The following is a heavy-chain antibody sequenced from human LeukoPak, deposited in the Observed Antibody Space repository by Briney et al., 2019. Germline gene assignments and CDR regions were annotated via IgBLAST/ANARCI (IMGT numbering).Heavy chain of an antibody. D-gene: IGHD3-10*01. CDR3: ARERTMVRGGNWFDP. CDR2: IYYSGST. CDR1: GGSISSGDYY. Sequence: PSETLSLTCTVSGGSISSGDYYWSWIRQPPGKGLEWIGYIYYSGSTYYNPSLKSRVTISVDTSKNQFSLRLSSVTAADTAVYYCARERTMVRGGNWFDPWAREPWSPSPQ. V-gene: IGHV4-30-4*01. J-gene: IGHJ5*02.